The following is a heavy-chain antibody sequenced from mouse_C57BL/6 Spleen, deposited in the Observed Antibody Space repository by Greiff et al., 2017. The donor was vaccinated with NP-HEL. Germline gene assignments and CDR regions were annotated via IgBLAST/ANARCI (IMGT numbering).Heavy chain of an antibody. Sequence: VQLQQSGAELVKPGASVKLSCTASGFNIKDYYMHWVKQRTEQGLEWIGRIDPEDGETKYAPNFTGKATITADTSSNTAYLQLSSLTSEDTAVYYCARGLFYSNYAMDYWGQGTSVTVSS. CDR2: IDPEDGET. CDR3: ARGLFYSNYAMDY. CDR1: GFNIKDYY. D-gene: IGHD2-5*01. V-gene: IGHV14-2*01. J-gene: IGHJ4*01.